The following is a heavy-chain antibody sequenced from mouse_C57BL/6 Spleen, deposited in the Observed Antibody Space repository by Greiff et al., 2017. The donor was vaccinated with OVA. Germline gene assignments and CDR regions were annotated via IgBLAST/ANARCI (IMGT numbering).Heavy chain of an antibody. CDR2: IRLKSDNYAT. CDR3: TPMVTPYAMDY. J-gene: IGHJ4*01. D-gene: IGHD2-1*01. V-gene: IGHV6-3*01. CDR1: GFTFSNYW. Sequence: EVKLEESGGGLVQPGGSMKLSCVASGFTFSNYWMNWVRQSPEKGLEWVAQIRLKSDNYATHYAESVKGRFTISRDDSKSSVYLQMNNLRAEDTGIYYCTPMVTPYAMDYWGQGTSVTVSS.